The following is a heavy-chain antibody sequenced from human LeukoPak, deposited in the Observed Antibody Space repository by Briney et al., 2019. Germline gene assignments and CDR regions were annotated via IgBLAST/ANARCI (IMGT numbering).Heavy chain of an antibody. V-gene: IGHV4-30-4*01. Sequence: SVTLSLTCTVSGDSISSGDYYWSWIRQPPGKGLEWIGYIYYSGSTYYNPSLKSRVTISVDTSKNQFSLKLSSVTAADTAVYHCAREHSSSGWFDPWGQGTLVTVSS. J-gene: IGHJ5*02. D-gene: IGHD5-18*01. CDR1: GDSISSGDYY. CDR3: AREHSSSGWFDP. CDR2: IYYSGST.